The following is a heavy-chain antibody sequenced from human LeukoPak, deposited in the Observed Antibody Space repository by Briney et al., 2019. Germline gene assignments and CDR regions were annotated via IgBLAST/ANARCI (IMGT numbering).Heavy chain of an antibody. V-gene: IGHV3-7*01. CDR1: GFTFSSYW. CDR2: IKEDGSEK. D-gene: IGHD3-9*01. CDR3: AREAPLTGDWYFDL. J-gene: IGHJ2*01. Sequence: GGSLRLSCAASGFTFSSYWMSWVRQAPGKGLEWVADIKEDGSEKYYVDSVKGRFTISRDNAKNSLYLQMNSLRAEDTAVYYCAREAPLTGDWYFDLWGRGTLVTVSS.